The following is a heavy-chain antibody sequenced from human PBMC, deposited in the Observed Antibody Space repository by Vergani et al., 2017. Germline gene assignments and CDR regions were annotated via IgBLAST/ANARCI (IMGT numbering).Heavy chain of an antibody. CDR1: GGTFSSYA. Sequence: QVQLVQSGAEVKKPGSSVKVSCKASGGTFSSYAISWVRQAPGQGLEWMGRIIPIFGTANYAQKFQGRVTITADESTSTAYMELSSLRSEDTAVYYCATAGAAXCRGASCYDFFEYWGQGTLVTVAS. V-gene: IGHV1-69*13. D-gene: IGHD2-15*01. CDR3: ATAGAAXCRGASCYDFFEY. J-gene: IGHJ4*02. CDR2: IIPIFGTA.